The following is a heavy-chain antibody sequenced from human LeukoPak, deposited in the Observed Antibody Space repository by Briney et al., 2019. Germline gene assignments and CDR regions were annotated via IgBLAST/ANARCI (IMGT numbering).Heavy chain of an antibody. V-gene: IGHV4-34*01. J-gene: IGHJ6*03. CDR2: INHSGST. CDR1: GGSSSGYY. D-gene: IGHD2-21*02. CDR3: ARRIVVVTALPPYYYYYMDV. Sequence: NASETLSLTCAVYGGSSSGYYWSWIRQPPGKGLEWIGEINHSGSTNYNPSLKSRVTISVDTSKNQFSLKLSSVTAADTAVYYCARRIVVVTALPPYYYYYMDVWGKGTTVTVSS.